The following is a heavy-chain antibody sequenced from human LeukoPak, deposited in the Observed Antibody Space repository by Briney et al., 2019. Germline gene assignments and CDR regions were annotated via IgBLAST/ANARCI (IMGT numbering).Heavy chain of an antibody. CDR2: ISGSGSGT. D-gene: IGHD2-15*01. CDR1: GFTFSNYA. Sequence: PGGSLRLSCAASGFTFSNYAMSWVRQAPGKGLEWVSGISGSGSGTYYADSVKGRFTISRDNSKNTLSLQMNSLRAEDTAAYYCAKGVVVVAATPFDSWGQGTLVTVSS. V-gene: IGHV3-23*01. J-gene: IGHJ4*02. CDR3: AKGVVVVAATPFDS.